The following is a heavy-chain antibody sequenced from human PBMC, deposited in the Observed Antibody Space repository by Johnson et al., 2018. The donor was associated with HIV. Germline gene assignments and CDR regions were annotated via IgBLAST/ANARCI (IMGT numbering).Heavy chain of an antibody. V-gene: IGHV3-66*01. CDR2: IYSGGST. CDR3: ARYRGSIPAVAFDI. J-gene: IGHJ3*02. D-gene: IGHD3-16*02. Sequence: VQLVESGGGLVQPGGSLRLSCAASGFTLRSDWMSWVRQAPGKGLEWVSVIYSGGSTYYADSVKGRFTISRDNSKNTLYLQMNSLSAEDTAVYYCARYRGSIPAVAFDICGHGPMVTVCS. CDR1: GFTLRSDW.